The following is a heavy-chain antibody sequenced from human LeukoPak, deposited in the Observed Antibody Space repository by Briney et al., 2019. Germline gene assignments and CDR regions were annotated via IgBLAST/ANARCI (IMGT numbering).Heavy chain of an antibody. CDR2: IYHSGST. D-gene: IGHD3-22*01. J-gene: IGHJ4*02. V-gene: IGHV4-38-2*02. CDR3: ARGALKVGLFGY. Sequence: SETLSLTCTVSGYSISSGYYWGWIRQPPGKGLEWIGSIYHSGSTYYNPSLKSRVTISVDTSKNQFSLKLSSVTAADTAVYYCARGALKVGLFGYWGQGTLVTVSS. CDR1: GYSISSGYY.